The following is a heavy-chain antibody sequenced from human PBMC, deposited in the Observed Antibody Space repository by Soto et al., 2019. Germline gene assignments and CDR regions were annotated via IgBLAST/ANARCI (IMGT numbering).Heavy chain of an antibody. CDR1: GFTFITYA. V-gene: IGHV3-23*01. CDR2: ISAGGGST. D-gene: IGHD4-17*01. Sequence: GGSLRLACAASGFTFITYAMSWVRQAPGKGLEWVSAISAGGGSTYYADSVKGRFTISRDNSINTLYMQMNSLRTEDTAVYYCAHPRGYGVFDAYDIWGQGAMVTVSS. CDR3: AHPRGYGVFDAYDI. J-gene: IGHJ3*02.